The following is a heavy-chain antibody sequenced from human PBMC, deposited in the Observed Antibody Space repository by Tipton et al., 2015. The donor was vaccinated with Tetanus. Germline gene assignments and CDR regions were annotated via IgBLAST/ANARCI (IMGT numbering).Heavy chain of an antibody. CDR3: ATRTDNWFDP. J-gene: IGHJ5*02. V-gene: IGHV4-39*01. Sequence: TLSLTCTVSGGSLSSGTYYWGWIRQPPGKGLEWIGNLYYSGTTYYNASLESRVTISIDRYKNLFSLRMTSVTAADTAVYYCATRTDNWFDPWGQGSLVTVSS. CDR2: LYYSGTT. CDR1: GGSLSSGTYY.